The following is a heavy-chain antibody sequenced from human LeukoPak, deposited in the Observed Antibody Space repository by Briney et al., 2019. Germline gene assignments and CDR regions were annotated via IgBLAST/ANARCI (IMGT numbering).Heavy chain of an antibody. Sequence: ASVKGSCKASGYTFTSYGISWVRQAPGQGLGWMGWISAYNGNTNYAQKLQGRVTMTTDTSTSTAYMELRSLRSDDTAVYYCARSPSSSWYLGYYMDVWGKGTTVTVSS. CDR3: ARSPSSSWYLGYYMDV. J-gene: IGHJ6*03. V-gene: IGHV1-18*01. CDR2: ISAYNGNT. CDR1: GYTFTSYG. D-gene: IGHD6-13*01.